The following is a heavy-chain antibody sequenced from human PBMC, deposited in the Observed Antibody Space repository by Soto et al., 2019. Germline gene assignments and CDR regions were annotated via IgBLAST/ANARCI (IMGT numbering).Heavy chain of an antibody. J-gene: IGHJ3*02. D-gene: IGHD5-12*01. CDR1: GFSLSPSGVG. V-gene: IGHV2-5*02. CDR3: AHRGYDYHDAFDI. Sequence: SGPTLVNPTQPLTLTYTFSGFSLSPSGVGVGWIRQPPEKALEWLALIYWADDKRHSPTLKGRLTITTDTSTNQVVLTMTNMDPVDTATYYCAHRGYDYHDAFDIWGQGTMVTVSS. CDR2: IYWADDK.